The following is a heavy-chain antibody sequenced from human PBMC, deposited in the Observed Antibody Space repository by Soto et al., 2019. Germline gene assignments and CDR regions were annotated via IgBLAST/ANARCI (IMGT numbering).Heavy chain of an antibody. CDR3: ARAWLRYFDWLLYYGMDV. J-gene: IGHJ6*02. D-gene: IGHD3-9*01. Sequence: SVKVSCKASGGTFSSYSISWVRQAPGQGLEWMGGIIPIFGTANYAQKFQGRVTITADKSTSTAHMELSSLRSEDTAVYYCARAWLRYFDWLLYYGMDVWGQGTTVTVSS. V-gene: IGHV1-69*06. CDR1: GGTFSSYS. CDR2: IIPIFGTA.